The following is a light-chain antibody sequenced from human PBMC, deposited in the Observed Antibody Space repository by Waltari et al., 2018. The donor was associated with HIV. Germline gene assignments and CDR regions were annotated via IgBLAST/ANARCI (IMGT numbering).Light chain of an antibody. J-gene: IGLJ3*02. V-gene: IGLV3-21*02. CDR3: QVRDGSGDHSRV. Sequence: SYVLTQPPSVSVAPGQTARITCGRDNIGSESVHWYQQKPGPAPVLVVYDGRDRPSGIPERFSGSNSGNTATLTISRVEAGDEADYYCQVRDGSGDHSRVFGGGTKLTVL. CDR1: NIGSES. CDR2: DGR.